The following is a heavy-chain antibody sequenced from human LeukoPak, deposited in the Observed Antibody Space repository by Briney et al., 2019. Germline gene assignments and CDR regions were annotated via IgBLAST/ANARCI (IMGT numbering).Heavy chain of an antibody. Sequence: PGGSLRLSCAASGFTFSSYWMSWVRQAPGKGLEWVANIKQDGSEKYYVDSVKGRFTISRDNAKNSLYLQMNSLRAEDTAVYYCARVRWRRWLQEVDYWGQGTLVTVSS. V-gene: IGHV3-7*01. CDR1: GFTFSSYW. CDR2: IKQDGSEK. CDR3: ARVRWRRWLQEVDY. D-gene: IGHD5-24*01. J-gene: IGHJ4*02.